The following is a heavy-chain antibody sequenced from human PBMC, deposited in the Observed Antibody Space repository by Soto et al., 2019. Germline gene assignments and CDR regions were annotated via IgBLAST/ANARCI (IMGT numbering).Heavy chain of an antibody. V-gene: IGHV4-34*01. D-gene: IGHD4-4*01. CDR1: GGSFSGYY. CDR2: INHSGST. CDR3: ARGTVTTYGSYYYYYGMDV. Sequence: PSETLSLTCAVYGGSFSGYYWSWIRQPPGKGLEWIGEINHSGSTNYNPSLKSRVTISVDTSKNQFSLKLSSVTAADTAVYYCARGTVTTYGSYYYYYGMDVWGQGTTVTVSS. J-gene: IGHJ6*02.